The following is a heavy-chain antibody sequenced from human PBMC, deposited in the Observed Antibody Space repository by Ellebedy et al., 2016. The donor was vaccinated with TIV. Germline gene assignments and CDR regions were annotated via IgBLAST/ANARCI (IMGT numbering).Heavy chain of an antibody. CDR2: ISSGSSSI. CDR1: GFTFSLYS. Sequence: PGGSLRLSCAASGFTFSLYSMNWVRQAPGKGLEWISYISSGSSSIYYADSVKGRFTITRDNDKNLLYLQMRSLRVEDTAVYYCARDFRQWLAQGDALDVWGQGTTVTVSS. V-gene: IGHV3-48*01. D-gene: IGHD6-19*01. CDR3: ARDFRQWLAQGDALDV. J-gene: IGHJ6*02.